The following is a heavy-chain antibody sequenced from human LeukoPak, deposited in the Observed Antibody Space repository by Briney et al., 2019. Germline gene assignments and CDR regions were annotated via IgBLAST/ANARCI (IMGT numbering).Heavy chain of an antibody. CDR1: GFTFSSYS. V-gene: IGHV3-21*01. CDR3: ARYPVTYYDLWSGYSGVFDY. D-gene: IGHD3-3*01. Sequence: GGSLRLSCAASGFTFSSYSMNWVRQAPGKGLEWVSSISSSSSYIYYADSVKGRFTISRDNAKNSLYLQMNSLRAEDTAVYYCARYPVTYYDLWSGYSGVFDYWGQGTLVTVSS. J-gene: IGHJ4*02. CDR2: ISSSSSYI.